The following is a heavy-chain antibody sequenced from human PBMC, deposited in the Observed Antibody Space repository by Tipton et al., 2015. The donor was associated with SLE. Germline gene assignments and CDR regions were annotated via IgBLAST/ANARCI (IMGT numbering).Heavy chain of an antibody. V-gene: IGHV4-31*11. CDR1: GVSINNGYYY. CDR3: ARGYYESNGYYSFDY. CDR2: IFYSGIT. Sequence: TLSLTCAVYGVSINNGYYYWSWIRQHPGRGLEWIGSIFYSGITYYNPSLKSRVVISVDTSENAVSLKLTSVTGADTALYHCARGYYESNGYYSFDYWGLGSLVTVSS. J-gene: IGHJ4*02. D-gene: IGHD3-22*01.